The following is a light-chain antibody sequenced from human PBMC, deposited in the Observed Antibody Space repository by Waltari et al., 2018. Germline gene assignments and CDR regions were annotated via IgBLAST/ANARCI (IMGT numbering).Light chain of an antibody. V-gene: IGLV2-14*01. CDR3: SSYASRK. J-gene: IGLJ2*01. CDR1: SSDIGGHNY. Sequence: QSALTQPASVSGSPGQTITISCTGTSSDIGGHNYVSWYQQHPGKAPKLMIYDVVKRPSGVSNRFSGSKSGNTASLTISGLQAEDDAIYYCSSYASRKFGGGTKLTVL. CDR2: DVV.